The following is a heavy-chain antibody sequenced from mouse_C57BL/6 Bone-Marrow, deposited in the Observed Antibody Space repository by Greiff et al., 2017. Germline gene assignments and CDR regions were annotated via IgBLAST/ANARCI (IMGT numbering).Heavy chain of an antibody. Sequence: EVKLVESGGGLVQPGESLKLSCESNEYEFPSHDMAWVRKTPEKRLELVAAINSEGGSTYYPDTMERRIIISRDNTKKTLYLQMSSLRSEDTALYYCGGRCHLDSNRYFDVWGKGTTVTVSS. D-gene: IGHD2-5*01. CDR2: INSEGGST. V-gene: IGHV5-2*01. J-gene: IGHJ1*03. CDR1: EYEFPSHD. CDR3: GGRCHLDSNRYFDV.